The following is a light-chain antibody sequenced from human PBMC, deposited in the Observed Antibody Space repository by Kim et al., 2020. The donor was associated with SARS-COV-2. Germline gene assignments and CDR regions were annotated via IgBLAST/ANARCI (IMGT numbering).Light chain of an antibody. CDR2: QDS. CDR1: KLGDKY. V-gene: IGLV3-1*01. CDR3: QAWDSSTAV. J-gene: IGLJ2*01. Sequence: MSPGQTASITCSGDKLGDKYACWYQQKPGQSPVLVIYQDSKRPSGIPERFSGSNSGNTATLTISGTQAMDEADYYCQAWDSSTAVFGGGTQLTVL.